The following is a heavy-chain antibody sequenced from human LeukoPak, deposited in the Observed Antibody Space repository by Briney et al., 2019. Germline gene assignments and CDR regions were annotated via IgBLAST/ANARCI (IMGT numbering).Heavy chain of an antibody. J-gene: IGHJ1*01. CDR2: INPSGGNT. D-gene: IGHD4-23*01. CDR3: ARDKAVTTEVTQHFQH. CDR1: GYTFTNYY. Sequence: ASVKVSCKASGYTFTNYYIHWVRQAPGQGLEWMGIINPSGGNTNYAQKFQGRVAMTGDTSTGTVYMELSSLRSDDTAVYYCARDKAVTTEVTQHFQHWGQGTLVTVSS. V-gene: IGHV1-46*01.